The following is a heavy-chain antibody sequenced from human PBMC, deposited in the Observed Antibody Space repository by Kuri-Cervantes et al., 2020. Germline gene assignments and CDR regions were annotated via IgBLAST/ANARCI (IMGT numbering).Heavy chain of an antibody. J-gene: IGHJ6*02. CDR3: ARDSGSGSYSAYYGMDV. CDR2: ISWNSGSI. V-gene: IGHV3-9*01. Sequence: SLKISCAASGFTFSSYSMNWVRQAPGKGLEWVSGISWNSGSIGYADSVKGRFTISRDNAKNSLYLQMNSLRAEDTALYYCARDSGSGSYSAYYGMDVWGQGTTVTVSS. CDR1: GFTFSSYS. D-gene: IGHD3-10*01.